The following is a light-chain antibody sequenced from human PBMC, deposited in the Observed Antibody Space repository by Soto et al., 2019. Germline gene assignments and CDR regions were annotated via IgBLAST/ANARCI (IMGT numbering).Light chain of an antibody. CDR3: CSYAGSYSVI. V-gene: IGLV2-11*01. J-gene: IGLJ2*01. Sequence: QSVLTQPRSVSGSPGQSVTISCTGTSGDVGAYNYVSWYQQHPGKAPKLLIYDVSRRPSGVPDRFSGSKSGNTASLTISGLQADDEAAYYCCSYAGSYSVIFGGGTKLTVL. CDR1: SGDVGAYNY. CDR2: DVS.